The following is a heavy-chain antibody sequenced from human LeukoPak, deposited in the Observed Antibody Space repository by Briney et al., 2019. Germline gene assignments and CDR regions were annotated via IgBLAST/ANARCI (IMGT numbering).Heavy chain of an antibody. V-gene: IGHV7-4-1*02. CDR3: RIGYYDSSGSFDY. D-gene: IGHD3-22*01. CDR1: GYTFTGYG. CDR2: INTNTGNP. Sequence: GAPVKVSCKASGYTFTGYGMNWVRQAPGQGLEWMGWINTNTGNPTYAQGFTGRFVFSLDTSISTAYLQITSLKAEDTAVYYCRIGYYDSSGSFDYWGQGTLVTVSS. J-gene: IGHJ4*02.